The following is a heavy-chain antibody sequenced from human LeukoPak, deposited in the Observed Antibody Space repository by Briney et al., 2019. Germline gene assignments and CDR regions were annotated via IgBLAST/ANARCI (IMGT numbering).Heavy chain of an antibody. D-gene: IGHD6-13*01. CDR1: GFTFSSYA. CDR3: ARDSDSSTWAFDY. CDR2: ISGSGGST. J-gene: IGHJ4*02. Sequence: PGGSRRLSCAASGFTFSSYAMSWVRQAPGRGLEWVSSISGSGGSTYYADSVKGRFTISRDNAKNSLFLQLNSLRAEDTAVYYCARDSDSSTWAFDYWGQGTVVTVSS. V-gene: IGHV3-23*01.